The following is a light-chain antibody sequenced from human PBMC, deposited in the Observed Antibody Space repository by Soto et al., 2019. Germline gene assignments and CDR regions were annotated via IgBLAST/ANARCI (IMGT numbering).Light chain of an antibody. CDR3: QQRDKWPRT. J-gene: IGKJ2*01. V-gene: IGKV3-11*01. CDR2: GAS. CDR1: QSVGSY. Sequence: DIVLTQSPATLSLSPGERATLSCRASQSVGSYLAWFQHKPGQAPRLLIYGASNRAPDIPGRFSGRGSGTDFTLTISRLVSGDSAVYYCQQRDKWPRTFGQGTKLEIK.